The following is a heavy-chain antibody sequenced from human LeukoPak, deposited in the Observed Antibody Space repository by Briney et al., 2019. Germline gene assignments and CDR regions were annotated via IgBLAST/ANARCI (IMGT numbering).Heavy chain of an antibody. D-gene: IGHD4-17*01. J-gene: IGHJ4*02. CDR1: GGSISSGDYY. Sequence: SETLSLTCTVSGGSISSGDYYWSWIRQPPGKGLEWIGYIYYSGSTYYNPSLKSRVTISVDTSKNQFSLKLSSVTAADTAVYYCARVSVAYGDYMVDYWGQGTLVTVSS. CDR3: ARVSVAYGDYMVDY. V-gene: IGHV4-30-4*01. CDR2: IYYSGST.